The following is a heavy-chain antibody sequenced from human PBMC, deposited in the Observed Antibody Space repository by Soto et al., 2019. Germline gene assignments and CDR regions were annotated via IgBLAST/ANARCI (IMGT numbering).Heavy chain of an antibody. Sequence: QVQLVQSGAEVKEPGASVKVSCKASGYTFSSYGMHWVRQAPGQRLEWMGWINVGNGNTAYSQKSQGRVTITRDTTASTGYMELRSLTSEDTAVYYCARQDAFDVWGQGTMVTVSS. V-gene: IGHV1-3*01. CDR1: GYTFSSYG. CDR3: ARQDAFDV. J-gene: IGHJ3*01. CDR2: INVGNGNT.